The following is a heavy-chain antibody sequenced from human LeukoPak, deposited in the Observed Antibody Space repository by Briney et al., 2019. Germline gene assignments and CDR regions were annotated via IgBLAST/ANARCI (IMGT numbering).Heavy chain of an antibody. Sequence: SETLSLTXTVSGGSISSGSYYWSWIRQPAGKGLEWIGRIYTSGSTNYNPSLKSRVTISVDTSKNQFSLKLSSVTAADTAVYYCARDFAFWGQGTLVTVSS. CDR3: ARDFAF. CDR1: GGSISSGSYY. CDR2: IYTSGST. V-gene: IGHV4-61*02. J-gene: IGHJ4*02.